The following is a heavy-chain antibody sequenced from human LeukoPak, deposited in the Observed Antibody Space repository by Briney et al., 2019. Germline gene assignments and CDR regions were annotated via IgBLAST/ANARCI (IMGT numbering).Heavy chain of an antibody. CDR2: IIPIFGTA. V-gene: IGHV1-69*13. CDR3: ATLNYDILTGYYQFDY. Sequence: ASVKVSCKASGGTFSSYAISWVRQAPGQGLEWMGGIIPIFGTANYAQKFQGRVTITADESTSTAYMELSSLRSEDTAVYYCATLNYDILTGYYQFDYWGQGTLVTVSS. CDR1: GGTFSSYA. D-gene: IGHD3-9*01. J-gene: IGHJ4*02.